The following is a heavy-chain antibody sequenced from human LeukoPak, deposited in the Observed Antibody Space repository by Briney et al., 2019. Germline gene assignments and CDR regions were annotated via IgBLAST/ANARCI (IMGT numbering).Heavy chain of an antibody. CDR3: ARGDYYYDSSGPDGTFDY. CDR1: GGSFSGYY. Sequence: SETLSLTCAVYGGSFSGYYGSWVRQPPGKGMEWVGEINHSGSTNYNPSLKRRVTISVDTSKNQFSLKLSSVTAADTAVYYCARGDYYYDSSGPDGTFDYWGQGTLVTVSS. V-gene: IGHV4-34*01. J-gene: IGHJ4*02. CDR2: INHSGST. D-gene: IGHD3-22*01.